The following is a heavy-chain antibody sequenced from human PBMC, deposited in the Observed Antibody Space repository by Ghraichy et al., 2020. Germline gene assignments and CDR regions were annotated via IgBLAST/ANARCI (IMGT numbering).Heavy chain of an antibody. Sequence: GGSLILSCAASGFTFSDYYMAWIRQAPGRELEWFAYISTSSLYTNYAVSVKGRFTVSRDNAQSSLYLQMHGLRVDDTAVYYCARVTASGRYQFDYWGQGTLVTVSS. CDR2: ISTSSLYT. J-gene: IGHJ4*02. CDR3: ARVTASGRYQFDY. D-gene: IGHD1-26*01. CDR1: GFTFSDYY. V-gene: IGHV3-11*06.